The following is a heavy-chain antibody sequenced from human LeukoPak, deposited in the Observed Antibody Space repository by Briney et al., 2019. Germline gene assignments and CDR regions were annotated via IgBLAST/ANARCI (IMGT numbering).Heavy chain of an antibody. CDR2: ISTSSSYI. D-gene: IGHD2-8*01. CDR3: ARVAACANGVCSDFDY. V-gene: IGHV3-21*01. CDR1: GFTLSSYA. Sequence: GGSLRLSCAASGFTLSSYAMSWVRQAPGKGLDWVSYISTSSSYIYYADSVKGRFTTSRDNAKNLLYLQLNSLRGEDTAVYYCARVAACANGVCSDFDYWGQGTLVTVSS. J-gene: IGHJ4*02.